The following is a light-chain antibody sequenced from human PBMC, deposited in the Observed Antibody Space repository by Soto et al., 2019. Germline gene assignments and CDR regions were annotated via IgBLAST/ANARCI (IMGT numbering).Light chain of an antibody. CDR2: GAS. J-gene: IGKJ1*01. V-gene: IGKV3-15*01. Sequence: EIVMTQSPATLSVSPGERATLSCRASPSINSNLAWYQQKPGQTPRLLIYGASTRATGIPDRFSGSGSGTDFTLTISSLQSEDFAVYYCQQYNNWWTFGQGTKVEIK. CDR3: QQYNNWWT. CDR1: PSINSN.